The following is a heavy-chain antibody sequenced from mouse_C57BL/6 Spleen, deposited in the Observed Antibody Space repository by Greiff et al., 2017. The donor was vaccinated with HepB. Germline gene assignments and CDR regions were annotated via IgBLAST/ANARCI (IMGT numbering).Heavy chain of an antibody. CDR3: ARNYGSSYRYFDV. Sequence: EVKLQESGGGLVKPGGSLKLSCAASGFTFSDYGMHWVRQAPEKGLEWVAYISSGSSTIYYADTVKGRFTISRDNAKNTLFLQMTSLRSEDTAMYYCARNYGSSYRYFDVWGTGTPVTVSS. J-gene: IGHJ1*03. V-gene: IGHV5-17*01. D-gene: IGHD1-1*01. CDR1: GFTFSDYG. CDR2: ISSGSSTI.